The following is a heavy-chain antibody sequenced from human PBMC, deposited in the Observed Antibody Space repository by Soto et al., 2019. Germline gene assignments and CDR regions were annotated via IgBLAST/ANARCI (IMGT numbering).Heavy chain of an antibody. CDR2: IIPICGTE. J-gene: IGHJ4*02. CDR3: GRDVGVAGYFDY. CDR1: LGTFSRYA. V-gene: IGHV1-69*13. Sequence: SVNVSCKASLGTFSRYAISLVLQAPEQGLGWMGRIIPICGTENYAQKNQGSVTITADEYTSTAYMELSSLRSEDTVEYYGGRDVGVAGYFDYWGQGTLVTVSS. D-gene: IGHD2-15*01.